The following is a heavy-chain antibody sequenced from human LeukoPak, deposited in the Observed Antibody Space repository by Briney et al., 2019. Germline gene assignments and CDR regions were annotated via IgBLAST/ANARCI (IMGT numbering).Heavy chain of an antibody. D-gene: IGHD1-26*01. CDR2: MWYDGSRE. CDR1: GFILSTHG. CDR3: ARDLSFGSLDF. V-gene: IGHV3-33*01. Sequence: GSLRLSCAASGFILSTHGMHWVRQAPGKGLEWVAGMWYDGSREDYADSVKGRFTISRDMSKNTLNLQMNSLRVEDMAMFYCARDLSFGSLDFRGQGTLVTVSS. J-gene: IGHJ4*02.